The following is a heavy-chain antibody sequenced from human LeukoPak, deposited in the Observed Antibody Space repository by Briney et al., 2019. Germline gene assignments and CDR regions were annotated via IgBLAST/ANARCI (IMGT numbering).Heavy chain of an antibody. J-gene: IGHJ6*02. V-gene: IGHV3-48*02. CDR1: GFTFISYS. CDR2: INSGSGTM. CDR3: ARVIAVVRGGGLSYYYAMDV. D-gene: IGHD3-10*01. Sequence: GGSLRLSCAASGFTFISYSMTWVRQAPGKGLEWVSYINSGSGTMYYADSVKGRFTISRDNGKTSLYLQMNSLRDEDTAVYYCARVIAVVRGGGLSYYYAMDVWGQGTTVTVSS.